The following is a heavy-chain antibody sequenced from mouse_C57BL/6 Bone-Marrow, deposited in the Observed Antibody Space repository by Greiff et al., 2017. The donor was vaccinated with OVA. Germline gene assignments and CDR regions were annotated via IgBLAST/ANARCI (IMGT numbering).Heavy chain of an antibody. CDR1: GYAFSSSW. J-gene: IGHJ2*01. Sequence: QVQLQQSGPELVKPGASVKISCKASGYAFSSSWMNWVKQRPGKGLEWIGRIYPGDGDTNYNGKFKGKATLTADKSSSTAYMQLRSLTSEDSAVYFFARHEDGYYASYFDYWGQGTTLTVSS. CDR3: ARHEDGYYASYFDY. CDR2: IYPGDGDT. V-gene: IGHV1-82*01. D-gene: IGHD2-3*01.